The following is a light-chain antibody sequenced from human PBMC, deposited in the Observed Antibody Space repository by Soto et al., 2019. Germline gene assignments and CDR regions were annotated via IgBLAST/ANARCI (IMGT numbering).Light chain of an antibody. J-gene: IGLJ2*01. CDR1: SSDVGGYNY. CDR2: EVS. CDR3: SSYTSISTV. V-gene: IGLV2-14*01. Sequence: QSDLTQPASVSGSPGQSITISCTGTSSDVGGYNYVSWYQQHPGKAPKLMIYEVSNRPSGVSNRFSGSKSGNTASLTISGLQAEDEADYYCSSYTSISTVFGGGTKLTVL.